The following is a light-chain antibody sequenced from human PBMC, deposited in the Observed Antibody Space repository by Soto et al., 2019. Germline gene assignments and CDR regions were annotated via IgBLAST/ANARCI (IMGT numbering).Light chain of an antibody. CDR1: QGISIY. V-gene: IGKV1-9*01. Sequence: DIQLAQSPSFLSSSVADIFTITCGASQGISIYLAWYQQKPGKPPNLLIYAASTLQRGVPSRFRGSGSGTEFTLTISSLQSEDFAVYYCQQYNNWPRTFGQGTKVDIK. J-gene: IGKJ1*01. CDR2: AAS. CDR3: QQYNNWPRT.